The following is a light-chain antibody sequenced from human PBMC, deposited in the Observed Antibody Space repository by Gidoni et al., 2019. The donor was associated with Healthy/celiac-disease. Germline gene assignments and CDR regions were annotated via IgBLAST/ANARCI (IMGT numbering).Light chain of an antibody. CDR3: QQYNNWPVGT. V-gene: IGKV3-15*01. CDR2: GAS. CDR1: KSVSSN. Sequence: EIVMTQSPATLSVSPGERATLSCRASKSVSSNLAWYQQKPGQAPRLLIYGASTRATGIPARFSGSGSGTEFTLTISSLQSEDFAVYYCQQYNNWPVGTFGQGTKLEIK. J-gene: IGKJ2*01.